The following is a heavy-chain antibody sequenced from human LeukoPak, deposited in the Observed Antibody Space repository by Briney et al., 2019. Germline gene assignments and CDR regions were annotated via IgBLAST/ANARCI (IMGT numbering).Heavy chain of an antibody. CDR1: GYTFTSYY. CDR2: ISPGGGST. D-gene: IGHD5-12*01. V-gene: IGHV1-46*01. CDR3: AREGSGYDFYYYYYMDV. J-gene: IGHJ6*03. Sequence: ASVTVSCKASGYTFTSYYIHWVRQAPGQGLEWMGLISPGGGSTSYAQKFQGRVTMTRDTSTSTVYMELSSLRSEDTAVYYCAREGSGYDFYYYYYMDVWGKGTTVTISS.